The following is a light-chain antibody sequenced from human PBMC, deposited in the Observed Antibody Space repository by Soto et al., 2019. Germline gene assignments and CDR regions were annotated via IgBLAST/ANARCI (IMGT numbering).Light chain of an antibody. CDR1: QSISNW. CDR3: QQYYSYPWT. Sequence: DIQMTQSPSTLSASVGDRVTITCRASQSISNWLAWYQQKPGKAPKLLIYKASSLESGVPSRFSGSGSGTEFTLTISSPQPDDFATYYCQQYYSYPWTFGQGTKVEIK. J-gene: IGKJ1*01. V-gene: IGKV1-5*03. CDR2: KAS.